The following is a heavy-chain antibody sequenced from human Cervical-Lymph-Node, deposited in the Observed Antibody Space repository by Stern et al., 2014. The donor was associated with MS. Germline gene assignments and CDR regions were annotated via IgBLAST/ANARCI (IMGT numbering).Heavy chain of an antibody. CDR3: ARDTSSPERSDW. D-gene: IGHD1-1*01. CDR2: ITNVGSP. V-gene: IGHV3-53*01. Sequence: EMQLVESGGGVIQPGGSLRLSCTASGFTVSRDYMTWVRQAPGKVLEWVSLITNVGSPFYTDSVKGRFTISRDDSKNTVYLHMTSLRAEDTAMYYCARDTSSPERSDWWGQGTLVTVSS. J-gene: IGHJ4*02. CDR1: GFTVSRDY.